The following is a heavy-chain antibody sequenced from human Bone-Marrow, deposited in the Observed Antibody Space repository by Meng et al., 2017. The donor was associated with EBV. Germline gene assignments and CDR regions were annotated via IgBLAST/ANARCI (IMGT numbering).Heavy chain of an antibody. CDR1: GGSISSNNW. CDR3: AKGGGYYYDSSGFHYDY. Sequence: QVQLQEPGPGLAKPSGTRSLTCAVSGGSISSNNWWSWVRQPPGKGLECIGEIYHSGSTNYNPSLKSRVTISVDKSKNQFSLKLSSVTAADTAVYYCAKGGGYYYDSSGFHYDYWGQGTLVTVSS. J-gene: IGHJ4*02. V-gene: IGHV4-4*02. D-gene: IGHD3-22*01. CDR2: IYHSGST.